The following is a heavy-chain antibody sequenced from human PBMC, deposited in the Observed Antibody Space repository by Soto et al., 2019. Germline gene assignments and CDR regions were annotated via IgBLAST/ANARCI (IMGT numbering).Heavy chain of an antibody. CDR1: GGSISSYY. CDR3: AKGGYYYGSGTPNYGMDV. V-gene: IGHV4-59*01. D-gene: IGHD3-10*01. CDR2: IYYSGST. Sequence: SETLSLTCTVSGGSISSYYWSWIRQPPGKGLEWIGHIYYSGSTNYNPSLKSRVTISVDTFKNQFSLKLSSVTAADTAVYYCAKGGYYYGSGTPNYGMDVWGQGTTVT. J-gene: IGHJ6*02.